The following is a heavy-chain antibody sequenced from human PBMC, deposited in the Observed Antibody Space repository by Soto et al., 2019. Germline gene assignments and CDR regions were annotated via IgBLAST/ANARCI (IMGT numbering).Heavy chain of an antibody. Sequence: GGSLRLSCAASGFIFSSYSMNWVRQAPGKGLEWVSSISSSSSYIYYADSVKGRFTSSRDNAKNSLYLQMNSLRAEDTAVYYCARDLGTAPTLYYCGEGTLVTVSS. CDR3: ARDLGTAPTLYY. V-gene: IGHV3-21*01. D-gene: IGHD1-1*01. CDR1: GFIFSSYS. J-gene: IGHJ4*02. CDR2: ISSSSSYI.